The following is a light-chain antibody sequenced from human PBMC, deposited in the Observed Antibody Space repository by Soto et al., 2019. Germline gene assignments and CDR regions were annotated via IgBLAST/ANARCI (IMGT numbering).Light chain of an antibody. J-gene: IGKJ5*01. Sequence: IVLTQSPAPLSLSPVHPATISCRASQSVSSYLARYQQKPGQAPTVLVRVASTRATGIPSRFSGSGSGPDFTLTISSLEPEDFAVYYCQQRNNWPITFGQGTRLEIK. CDR1: QSVSSY. V-gene: IGKV3-11*01. CDR2: VAS. CDR3: QQRNNWPIT.